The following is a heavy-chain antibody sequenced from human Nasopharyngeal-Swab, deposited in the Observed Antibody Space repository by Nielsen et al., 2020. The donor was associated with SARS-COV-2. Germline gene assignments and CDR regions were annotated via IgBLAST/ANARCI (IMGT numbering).Heavy chain of an antibody. V-gene: IGHV3-30*18. CDR2: ISYDGSNK. J-gene: IGHJ6*02. CDR3: AKDRSVSCSGGSCYSTSRYYGMDV. D-gene: IGHD2-15*01. CDR1: GFTFSSYG. Sequence: GESLKISCAASGFTFSSYGMHWVRQAPGKGLEWVAVISYDGSNKYCADSVKGRFTISRDNSKNTLYLQMNSLRAEDTAVYYCAKDRSVSCSGGSCYSTSRYYGMDVWGQGTTVTVSS.